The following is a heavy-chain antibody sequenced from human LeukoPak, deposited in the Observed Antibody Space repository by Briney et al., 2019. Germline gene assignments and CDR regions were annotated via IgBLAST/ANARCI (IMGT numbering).Heavy chain of an antibody. CDR2: IWYDGSNK. CDR1: GFTFSSYG. V-gene: IGHV3-33*06. D-gene: IGHD1-26*01. J-gene: IGHJ4*02. CDR3: AKDGGSYSYSDY. Sequence: PGRSLRLSCAASGFTFSSYGMHWVRQAPGKGLEWVAVIWYDGSNKYYADSVKGRFTISRDNSKNTLYLQMNSLRAEDTAVYYCAKDGGSYSYSDYWRQGTLVTVSS.